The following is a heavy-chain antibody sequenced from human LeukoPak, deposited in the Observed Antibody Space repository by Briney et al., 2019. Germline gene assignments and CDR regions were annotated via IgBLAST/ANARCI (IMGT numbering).Heavy chain of an antibody. Sequence: GGSLRLSCAASGFTFSSYAMHWVRQAPGKGLEWVAVISYDGSNKYYADSVKGRFTISRDNSKNTLYLQMNSLRAEDTAVYYCAKDGGIVGALDYWGQGTLVTVSS. CDR3: AKDGGIVGALDY. CDR1: GFTFSSYA. CDR2: ISYDGSNK. V-gene: IGHV3-30*04. J-gene: IGHJ4*02. D-gene: IGHD1-26*01.